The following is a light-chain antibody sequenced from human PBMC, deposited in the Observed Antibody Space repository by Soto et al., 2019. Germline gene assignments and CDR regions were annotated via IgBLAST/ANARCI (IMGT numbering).Light chain of an antibody. CDR1: SSNIGSNY. CDR2: RNN. Sequence: QSVLSQPPSASGTPGQRVTISCSGSSSNIGSNYVYWYQQLPGTAPKLLIYRNNQRPSGGPDRFSGSKSGTSASLAISGLRSEDEADYYCAAWEDSLSGYVVGTGTKVTVL. CDR3: AAWEDSLSGYV. V-gene: IGLV1-47*01. J-gene: IGLJ1*01.